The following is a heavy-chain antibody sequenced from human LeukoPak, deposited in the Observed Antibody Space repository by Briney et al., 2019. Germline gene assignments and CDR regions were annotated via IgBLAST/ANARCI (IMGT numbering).Heavy chain of an antibody. V-gene: IGHV1-69*13. CDR2: IIPIFGTA. CDR3: ARTPMVVKRENYFDY. J-gene: IGHJ4*02. D-gene: IGHD4-23*01. Sequence: ASVKVSCKASGGTFSSYAISWVRQAPGQGLEWMGGIIPIFGTANYAQTFQGRVTITPDESTSTAHMELSSLRSEDTAGYYCARTPMVVKRENYFDYWGQGTLVTVSS. CDR1: GGTFSSYA.